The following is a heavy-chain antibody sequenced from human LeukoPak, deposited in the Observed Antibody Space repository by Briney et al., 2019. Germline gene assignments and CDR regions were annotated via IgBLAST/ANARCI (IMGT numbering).Heavy chain of an antibody. CDR1: GGSISSYY. V-gene: IGHV4-4*07. D-gene: IGHD3-10*01. Sequence: PSQTLSLTCTVSGGSISSYYWSWIRQPAGKGLEWIGRIDTSGNTNYKPSLKSRVTISVDSSKNQFSLKVSSVTAADTAVYYCATFRPSLLWFGDVRGNYFDYWGQGTLVTVSS. CDR3: ATFRPSLLWFGDVRGNYFDY. J-gene: IGHJ4*02. CDR2: IDTSGNT.